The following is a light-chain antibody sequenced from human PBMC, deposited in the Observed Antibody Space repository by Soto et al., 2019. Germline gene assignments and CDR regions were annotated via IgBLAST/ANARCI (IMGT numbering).Light chain of an antibody. CDR3: QQYGGSPIT. V-gene: IGKV3-15*01. J-gene: IGKJ5*01. Sequence: EIVMTQSPATLSVSPGERVTLSCRASQSISRNLAWHQQKPGQAPRLLIYDASTRATGIPARFSGSGSRTEFALTISRLEPEDFALYYCQQYGGSPITFGLGTRLEIK. CDR1: QSISRN. CDR2: DAS.